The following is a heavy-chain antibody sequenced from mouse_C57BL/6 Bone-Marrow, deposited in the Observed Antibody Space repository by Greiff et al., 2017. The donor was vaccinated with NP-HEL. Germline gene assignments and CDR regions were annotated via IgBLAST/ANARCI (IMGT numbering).Heavy chain of an antibody. D-gene: IGHD1-1*01. CDR2: IDPEDGET. Sequence: VQLQQSGAELVKPGASVKLSCTASGFNIKDYYMHWVKQRTEKGLEWIGRIDPEDGETKYAPKFQGKATLTADTASNTAYLQLSSLTSEDTAVYYCARGLRGLIFFAYWGQGTLVTVSA. CDR1: GFNIKDYY. V-gene: IGHV14-2*01. J-gene: IGHJ3*01. CDR3: ARGLRGLIFFAY.